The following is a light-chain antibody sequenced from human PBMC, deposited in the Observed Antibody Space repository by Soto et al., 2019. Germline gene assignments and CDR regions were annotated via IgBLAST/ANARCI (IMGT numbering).Light chain of an antibody. Sequence: EVVMTQFPATLPVSPGDRATLSCRASQSVGSELAWYQQKPGQAPRLLIYDASTRATGVPDRFSGSGSGTDFTLTISRLEPEDFALYYCQHYYGTSPITFGQGTRLEIK. CDR3: QHYYGTSPIT. V-gene: IGKV3-20*01. CDR1: QSVGSE. J-gene: IGKJ5*01. CDR2: DAS.